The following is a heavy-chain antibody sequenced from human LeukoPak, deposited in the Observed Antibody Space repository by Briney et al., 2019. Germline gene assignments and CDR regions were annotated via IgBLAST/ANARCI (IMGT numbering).Heavy chain of an antibody. CDR3: SRESIQYSRCWRSNWFDP. J-gene: IGHJ5*02. D-gene: IGHD6-13*01. CDR2: ISYDGSNK. CDR1: GFTFSSYA. Sequence: GGSLRLSCAASGFTFSSYAMHWVRQAPGKGLEWVAVISYDGSNKYYADSVKGRFTISRDNSKNTLYLQMNSLRAEDTAVYYCSRESIQYSRCWRSNWFDPWGQGTLVTVSS. V-gene: IGHV3-30*04.